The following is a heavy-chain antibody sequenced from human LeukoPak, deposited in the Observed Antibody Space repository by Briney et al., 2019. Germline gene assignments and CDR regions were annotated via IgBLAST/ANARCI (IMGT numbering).Heavy chain of an antibody. CDR3: ARDHDYSNYVWFDP. D-gene: IGHD4-11*01. V-gene: IGHV3-7*01. J-gene: IGHJ5*02. Sequence: GGXLRLSCAASGFTFSSYWMSWVRQAPGKGLERVANIKQDGSEKYYVDSVKGGFTISRDKAKNSLYLQMNSLRAEDTAVYYCARDHDYSNYVWFDPWGQGTLVTVSS. CDR2: IKQDGSEK. CDR1: GFTFSSYW.